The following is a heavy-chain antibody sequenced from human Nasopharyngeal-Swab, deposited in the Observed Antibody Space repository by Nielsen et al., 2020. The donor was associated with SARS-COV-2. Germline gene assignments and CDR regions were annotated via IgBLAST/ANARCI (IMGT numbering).Heavy chain of an antibody. V-gene: IGHV1-69*10. CDR3: ARGWERWLRSPGNAFDI. CDR2: IIPILGIA. J-gene: IGHJ3*02. D-gene: IGHD5-24*01. Sequence: WVRQAPGQGLEWMGGIIPILGIANYAQKFQGRVTITADKSTSTAYMELSSLRSEDTAVYYCARGWERWLRSPGNAFDIWGQGTMVTVSS.